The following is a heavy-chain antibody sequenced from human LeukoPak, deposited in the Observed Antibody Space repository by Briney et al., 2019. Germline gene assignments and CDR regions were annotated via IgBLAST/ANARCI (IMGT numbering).Heavy chain of an antibody. V-gene: IGHV3-23*01. CDR3: AKEPVAGEN. D-gene: IGHD6-19*01. J-gene: IGHJ4*02. CDR1: GFTFSNYA. Sequence: PGGSLRLSCEASGFTFSNYAMTWVRQAPGKGLEWVSGISGSGDSTYYADSVKGRFTISRDNSKNTLYLQMNSLRAEDTAVYYCAKEPVAGENWGQGTLVTVSS. CDR2: ISGSGDST.